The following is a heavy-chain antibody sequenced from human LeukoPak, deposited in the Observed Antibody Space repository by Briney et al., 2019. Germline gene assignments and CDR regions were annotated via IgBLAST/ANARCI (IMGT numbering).Heavy chain of an antibody. J-gene: IGHJ6*03. D-gene: IGHD4-17*01. CDR2: IYTSGST. CDR1: GGSISSGSYY. V-gene: IGHV4-61*02. Sequence: SETLSLTCTVSGGSISSGSYYWSWIRQPAGKGLEWIGRIYTSGSTYYNPSLKSRVTISVDTSKNQFSLKLSSVTAADTAVYYCARGRRGDYRYYYYYMDVWGKGTTVTVSS. CDR3: ARGRRGDYRYYYYYMDV.